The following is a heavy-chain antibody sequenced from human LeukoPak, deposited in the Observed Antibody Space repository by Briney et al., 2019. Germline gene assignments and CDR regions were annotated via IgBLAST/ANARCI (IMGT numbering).Heavy chain of an antibody. D-gene: IGHD6-13*01. CDR3: ARLPIAAAGTGWFDP. CDR1: GGSFSGYY. V-gene: IGHV4-34*01. J-gene: IGHJ5*02. CDR2: INHSGST. Sequence: NASETLSLTCAVYGGSFSGYYWSWIRQPPGKGLEWIGEINHSGSTNYNPSLKSRVTISVDTSKNQFSLKLGSVTAADTAVYYCARLPIAAAGTGWFDPWGQGTLVTVSS.